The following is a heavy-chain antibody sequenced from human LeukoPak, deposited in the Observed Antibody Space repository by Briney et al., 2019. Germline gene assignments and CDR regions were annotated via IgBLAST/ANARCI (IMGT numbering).Heavy chain of an antibody. Sequence: PGGSLRLSCAASGFTFNDYAMTWVRQTPGKGLEWVSGISGSGTVTYADSVKGRFIVSRDNSKNTLYLQMNSLRAEDTAVYYCAKLSDIYCEGGRCLNRNFDYWGQGTLVTVSS. D-gene: IGHD2-15*01. CDR1: GFTFNDYA. V-gene: IGHV3-23*01. CDR2: ISGSGTVT. J-gene: IGHJ4*02. CDR3: AKLSDIYCEGGRCLNRNFDY.